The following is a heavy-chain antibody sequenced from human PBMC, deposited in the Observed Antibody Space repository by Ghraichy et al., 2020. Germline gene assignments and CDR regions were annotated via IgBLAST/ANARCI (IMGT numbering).Heavy chain of an antibody. CDR2: IKSKTDGGTT. CDR3: TTARLLDDFWSGPHYYYYGMDV. J-gene: IGHJ6*02. CDR1: GFTFSNAW. D-gene: IGHD3-3*01. V-gene: IGHV3-15*07. Sequence: GGSLRLSCAASGFTFSNAWMNWVRQAPGKGLEWVGRIKSKTDGGTTDYAAPVKGRFTISRDDSKNTLYLQMNSLKTEDTAVYYCTTARLLDDFWSGPHYYYYGMDVWGQGTTVTVSS.